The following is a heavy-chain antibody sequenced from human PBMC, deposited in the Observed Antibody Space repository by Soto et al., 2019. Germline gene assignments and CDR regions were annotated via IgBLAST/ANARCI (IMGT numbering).Heavy chain of an antibody. CDR1: GGFISSYY. Sequence: SETLSLTCTVSGGFISSYYWSWIRQPPGKGLEWIGYIYYSGSTNYNPSLKSRVTISVDTSKNQFSLKLSSVTAADTAVYYCAREAIGYSSGPDAFDIWGQGTMVTVSS. J-gene: IGHJ3*02. V-gene: IGHV4-59*01. CDR2: IYYSGST. D-gene: IGHD6-19*01. CDR3: AREAIGYSSGPDAFDI.